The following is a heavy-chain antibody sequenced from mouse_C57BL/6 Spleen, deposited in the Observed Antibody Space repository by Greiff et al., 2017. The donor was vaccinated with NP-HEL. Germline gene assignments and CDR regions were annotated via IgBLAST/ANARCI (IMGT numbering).Heavy chain of an antibody. V-gene: IGHV5-9-1*02. CDR2: ISSGGDYI. Sequence: EVKLVESGEGLVKPGGSLKLSCAASGFTFSSYAMSWVRQTPEKRLEWVAYISSGGDYIYYADSVKGRFTISRDNARNTLYLQMSSLKSEDTAMYYCTRVVARGAMDYWGQGTSVTVSS. J-gene: IGHJ4*01. D-gene: IGHD1-1*01. CDR1: GFTFSSYA. CDR3: TRVVARGAMDY.